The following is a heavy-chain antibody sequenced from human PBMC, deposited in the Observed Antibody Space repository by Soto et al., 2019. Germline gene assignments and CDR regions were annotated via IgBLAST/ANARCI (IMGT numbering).Heavy chain of an antibody. J-gene: IGHJ4*02. V-gene: IGHV2-5*02. D-gene: IGHD1-26*01. CDR2: IYWDDSK. Sequence: QITLKESGPTLVKPTQTLTLTCTFSGFSLTTDRVGVGWIRQPPGEALEWLAVIYWDDSKTYRPSLESRLTITKDPSKNQVALTMTPLDSLDTATYYCAHAYGGRSLYWGQGTLVTVSS. CDR3: AHAYGGRSLY. CDR1: GFSLTTDRVG.